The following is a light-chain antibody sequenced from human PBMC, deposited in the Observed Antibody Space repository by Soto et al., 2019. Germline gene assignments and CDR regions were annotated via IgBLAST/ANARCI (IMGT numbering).Light chain of an antibody. CDR2: DVT. Sequence: QSALTQPASVSGSPGQSITISCTGTSSDVGGYIYVSWYQQHPGKAPKLMIYDVTNRPSGVSNRFSGSKSGNTASLTISGLQAEDEADYYCSSYTSSNTVVFGGGTKVTVL. CDR3: SSYTSSNTVV. CDR1: SSDVGGYIY. V-gene: IGLV2-14*01. J-gene: IGLJ2*01.